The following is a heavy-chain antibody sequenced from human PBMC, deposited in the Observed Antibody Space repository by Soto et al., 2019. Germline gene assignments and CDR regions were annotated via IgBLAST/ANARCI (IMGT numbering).Heavy chain of an antibody. CDR1: GYSFTSYW. J-gene: IGHJ5*02. CDR3: ACRRGPAANEGNWFDP. CDR2: IYPGDSDT. V-gene: IGHV5-51*01. Sequence: GESLKISCKGSGYSFTSYWIGWVRQMPGKGLEWMGIIYPGDSDTRYSPSFQGQVTISADKSISTAYLQWSSLKASDTAMYYCACRRGPAANEGNWFDPWGQGTLVTVSS. D-gene: IGHD2-2*01.